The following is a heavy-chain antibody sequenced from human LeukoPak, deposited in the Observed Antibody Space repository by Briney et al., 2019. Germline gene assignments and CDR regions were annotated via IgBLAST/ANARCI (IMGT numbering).Heavy chain of an antibody. D-gene: IGHD5-24*01. Sequence: ASVKVSFTASGYTFTSYYLHWVRQAPGQGLEWMGIINPSGGNTNYAQKFQDRVTMTRDTSTSTVYMQLSSLRSEDTAVYYCARDEMDSLDYWGQGTLVTVSS. CDR3: ARDEMDSLDY. V-gene: IGHV1-46*01. CDR2: INPSGGNT. CDR1: GYTFTSYY. J-gene: IGHJ4*02.